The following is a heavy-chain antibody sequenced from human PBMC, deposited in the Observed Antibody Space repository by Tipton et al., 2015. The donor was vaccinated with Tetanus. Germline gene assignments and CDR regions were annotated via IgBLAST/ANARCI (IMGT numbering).Heavy chain of an antibody. CDR1: GFTVSSNY. Sequence: SLRLSCAASGFTVSSNYMNWVRQAPGKGLEWVSVIYSSGSTYYADSVKGRFTISRDNSKNTLYLQMNSLRAEDTAVYYCARARGVAVAGGDYWGQGTLVTVSS. D-gene: IGHD6-19*01. CDR2: IYSSGST. V-gene: IGHV3-66*01. J-gene: IGHJ4*02. CDR3: ARARGVAVAGGDY.